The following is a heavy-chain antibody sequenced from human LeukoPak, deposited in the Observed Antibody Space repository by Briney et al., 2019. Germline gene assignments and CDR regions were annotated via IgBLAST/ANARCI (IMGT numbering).Heavy chain of an antibody. V-gene: IGHV4-39*07. J-gene: IGHJ4*02. D-gene: IGHD3-22*01. CDR2: IYYSGST. CDR1: GGSISSSSYY. CDR3: ARDSRYYDSSGSYYFDY. Sequence: SETLSLTCTVSGGSISSSSYYWGWIRQPPGKGLEWIGSIYYSGSTYYNPSLKSRVTISVDTSKNQFSLKLSSVTAADTAVYYCARDSRYYDSSGSYYFDYWGQGTLVTASS.